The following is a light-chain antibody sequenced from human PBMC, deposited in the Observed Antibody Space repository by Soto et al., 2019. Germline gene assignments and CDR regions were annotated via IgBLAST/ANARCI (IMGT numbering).Light chain of an antibody. V-gene: IGLV2-14*01. Sequence: QSALTQPASVSGSPGQSITISCTGTSSDVGGYNYVSWYQQHPGKAPKFIIYEVTNRPSGVSNRFSGSKSGNTASLTISGLQAEDEADYYCISYTSSGSLWVFGGGTKVTVL. J-gene: IGLJ3*02. CDR2: EVT. CDR1: SSDVGGYNY. CDR3: ISYTSSGSLWV.